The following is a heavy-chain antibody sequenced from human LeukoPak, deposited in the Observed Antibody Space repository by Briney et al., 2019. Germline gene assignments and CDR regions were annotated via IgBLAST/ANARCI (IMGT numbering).Heavy chain of an antibody. Sequence: GGSLRLSCEVSGFTFRTYWMHWVRQAPGKGLVWVPYINSDGTGTMYADSVKGRFTVSRDNAKNTLYLQMNSLRAEDTAVYYCARDDLSWYSGIDYWGQGVLVTVSS. CDR3: ARDDLSWYSGIDY. CDR1: GFTFRTYW. D-gene: IGHD6-13*01. V-gene: IGHV3-74*03. J-gene: IGHJ4*02. CDR2: INSDGTGT.